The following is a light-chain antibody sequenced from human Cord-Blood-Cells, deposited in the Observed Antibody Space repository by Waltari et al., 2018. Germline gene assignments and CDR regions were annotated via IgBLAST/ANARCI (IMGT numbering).Light chain of an antibody. CDR2: GAS. V-gene: IGKV3-15*01. J-gene: IGKJ4*01. CDR1: QSVSSN. Sequence: EIVMTQSPATLSVSPGERATLSCRASQSVSSNLAWYQQKPGQAPRLLIYGASTRATGIPAMFSGSGSGTEFTLNISSLQSEDFAVYYCQQYNNWPPLTFGGGTKVEIK. CDR3: QQYNNWPPLT.